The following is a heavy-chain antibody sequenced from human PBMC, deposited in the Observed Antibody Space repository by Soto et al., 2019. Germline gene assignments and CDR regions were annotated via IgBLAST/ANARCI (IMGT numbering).Heavy chain of an antibody. CDR2: IYYSGST. Sequence: SETLSLTCTVSGGSISSSSYYWGWIRQPPGKGLEWIGSIYYSGSTYYNPSLKSRVTISIDTSMNQFYLKLSSVTAADTAVYYCASPGEAVAPYCAIWGQGTMVTV. D-gene: IGHD6-19*01. J-gene: IGHJ3*02. CDR1: GGSISSSSYY. V-gene: IGHV4-39*01. CDR3: ASPGEAVAPYCAI.